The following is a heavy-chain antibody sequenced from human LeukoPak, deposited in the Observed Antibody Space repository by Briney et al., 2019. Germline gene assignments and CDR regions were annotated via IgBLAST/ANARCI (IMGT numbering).Heavy chain of an antibody. Sequence: PGGSLRLSCAASGFTFSSYAMSWVRQAPGKGLEWVSTLSGSGGNTYYADSVKGRVTISRDNSKNTLYLQMNSLRAEDTAVYHCAKGSYYYHSADYFDYWGQGTLVTVSS. CDR1: GFTFSSYA. V-gene: IGHV3-23*01. D-gene: IGHD3-10*01. CDR3: AKGSYYYHSADYFDY. J-gene: IGHJ4*02. CDR2: LSGSGGNT.